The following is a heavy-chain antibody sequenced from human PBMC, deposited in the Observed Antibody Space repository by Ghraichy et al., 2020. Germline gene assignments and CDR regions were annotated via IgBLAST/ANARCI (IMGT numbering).Heavy chain of an antibody. J-gene: IGHJ6*02. CDR3: ARRGRGYSLYYYGLDV. CDR1: GGSIRSHF. V-gene: IGHV4-59*08. Sequence: SETLSLTCTVSGGSIRSHFWTWIRKPPGKGLEWIGYVSYSGNTNYNPSLKSRVTISVDTSKNQFSLSLTSVTAADTAVYYCARRGRGYSLYYYGLDVWGQGTTVTVSS. D-gene: IGHD5-18*01. CDR2: VSYSGNT.